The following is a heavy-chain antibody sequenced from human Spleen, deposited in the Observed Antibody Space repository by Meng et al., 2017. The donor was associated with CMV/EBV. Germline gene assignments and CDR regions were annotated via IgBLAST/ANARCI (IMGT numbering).Heavy chain of an antibody. CDR2: IIPTLDIP. V-gene: IGHV1-69*10. Sequence: SVKVSCKASGYTFTSYYIHWVRQAPGQGLEWMGAIIPTLDIPKYARKFQDRVTIIADKSTNVVYMELSGLRSDDTAVYYCAGDRGYASYFFDYWGQGTLVTVSS. J-gene: IGHJ4*02. CDR3: AGDRGYASYFFDY. CDR1: GYTFTSYY. D-gene: IGHD5-12*01.